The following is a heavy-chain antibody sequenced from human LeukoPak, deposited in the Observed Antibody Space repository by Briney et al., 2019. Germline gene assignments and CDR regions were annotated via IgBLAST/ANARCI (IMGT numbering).Heavy chain of an antibody. Sequence: SETLSLTCTKAAGSISTHYWSWIRHPPRGGLEWIGYIYHTVSTNLHPSLKSRVTISVDTSKNQFSLKWSSVTAADTAVYYCSSSGVRGSWYFFDYWGEGTLITVPS. J-gene: IGHJ4*02. CDR1: AGSISTHY. D-gene: IGHD6-13*01. CDR2: IYHTVST. CDR3: SSSGVRGSWYFFDY. V-gene: IGHV4-59*11.